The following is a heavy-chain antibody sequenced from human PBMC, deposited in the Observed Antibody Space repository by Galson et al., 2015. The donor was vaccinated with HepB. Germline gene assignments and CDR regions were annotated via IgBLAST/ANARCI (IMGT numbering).Heavy chain of an antibody. Sequence: SLRLSCAASGFTFSSYSMNWVRQAPGKGLEWVSSISSSSSYIYYADSVKGRFTISRDNAKNSLYLQMNSLRAEDTAVYYCARDGAWIVGATKRAFDIWGQGTMVTVSS. V-gene: IGHV3-21*01. CDR3: ARDGAWIVGATKRAFDI. J-gene: IGHJ3*02. CDR2: ISSSSSYI. CDR1: GFTFSSYS. D-gene: IGHD1-26*01.